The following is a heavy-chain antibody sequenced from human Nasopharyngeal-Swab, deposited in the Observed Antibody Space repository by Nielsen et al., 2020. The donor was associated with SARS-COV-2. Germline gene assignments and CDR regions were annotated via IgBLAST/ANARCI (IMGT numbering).Heavy chain of an antibody. CDR2: ISSSSSYV. CDR1: GFTFSSYS. J-gene: IGHJ5*02. D-gene: IGHD3-16*01. CDR3: ARGGVRSYWFDP. Sequence: GESVKISCAASGFTFSSYSMTWVRQAPGKGLEWVSSISSSSSYVYYADSVKGPFTISREKAKNSLYLQMNSLRAEDTGVYYCARGGVRSYWFDPWGQGTLVTVSS. V-gene: IGHV3-21*01.